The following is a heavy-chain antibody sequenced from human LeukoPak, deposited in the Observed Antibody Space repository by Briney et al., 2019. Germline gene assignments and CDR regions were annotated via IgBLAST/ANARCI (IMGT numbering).Heavy chain of an antibody. Sequence: SETLSLTCTVSGGSISSGDYYWSWIRQPPGKGLEWIGYIYYSGSNYYNPSLKSRVTISVDTSKNQFSPKLSSVTAADTAVYYCARDGESNWFDPWGQGTLVTVSS. CDR3: ARDGESNWFDP. V-gene: IGHV4-30-4*01. CDR1: GGSISSGDYY. J-gene: IGHJ5*02. CDR2: IYYSGSN.